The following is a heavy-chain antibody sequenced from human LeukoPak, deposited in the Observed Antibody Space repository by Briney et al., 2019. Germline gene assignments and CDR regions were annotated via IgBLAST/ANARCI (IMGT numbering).Heavy chain of an antibody. V-gene: IGHV4-59*01. CDR3: ARGLTAAGTGFDY. J-gene: IGHJ4*02. CDR1: GGSISTYY. D-gene: IGHD6-13*01. CDR2: IYYSGST. Sequence: SETLSLTCTVSGGSISTYYGNWVRQPPGKGLEWIGYIYYSGSTNFNPSLKSRVTISVDTSKSQFSLKLGSVTAADTAVYYCARGLTAAGTGFDYWGQGTLVTVSS.